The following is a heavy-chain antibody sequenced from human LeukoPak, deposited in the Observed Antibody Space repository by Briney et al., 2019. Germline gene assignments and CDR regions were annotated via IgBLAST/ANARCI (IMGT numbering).Heavy chain of an antibody. V-gene: IGHV4-59*08. CDR1: GGSISSYY. CDR3: ARHGYSGSPRDAFDI. CDR2: IYYSGST. J-gene: IGHJ3*02. D-gene: IGHD1-26*01. Sequence: PSETLSLTCTVSGGSISSYYWSWIRQPPGKGLEWIGYIYYSGSTNYNPSLKSRVTISVDTSKNQFSLKLSSVTAADTAVYYCARHGYSGSPRDAFDIWGQGTMVTVSS.